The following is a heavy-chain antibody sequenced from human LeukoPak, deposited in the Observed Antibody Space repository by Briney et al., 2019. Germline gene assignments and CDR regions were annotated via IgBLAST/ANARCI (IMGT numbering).Heavy chain of an antibody. Sequence: PGGSLRLSCAASGFTFSNYAMGWVRQAPGKGLEWVSVLYSDGRTYYADSVKGRFTISRDTSKNTLYLHVNSLRAEDTAVYYCAKANLGYSHSSIDYWGQGTLVTVSS. CDR2: LYSDGRT. CDR3: AKANLGYSHSSIDY. CDR1: GFTFSNYA. D-gene: IGHD5-18*01. V-gene: IGHV3-23*01. J-gene: IGHJ4*02.